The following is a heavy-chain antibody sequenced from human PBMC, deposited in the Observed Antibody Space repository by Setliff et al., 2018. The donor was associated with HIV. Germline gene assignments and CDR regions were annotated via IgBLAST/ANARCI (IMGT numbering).Heavy chain of an antibody. V-gene: IGHV3-48*01. J-gene: IGHJ3*02. Sequence: GGSLRLSCAASGFTFSSYWMHWVRQAPGKGLVWVSYISSSGNAIYHADSVKGRFTISRDNSKNTLYLQMNSLRAEDTAVYYCAKDDVPRDFDIWGQGTMVTVSS. CDR1: GFTFSSYW. CDR2: ISSSGNAI. CDR3: AKDDVPRDFDI.